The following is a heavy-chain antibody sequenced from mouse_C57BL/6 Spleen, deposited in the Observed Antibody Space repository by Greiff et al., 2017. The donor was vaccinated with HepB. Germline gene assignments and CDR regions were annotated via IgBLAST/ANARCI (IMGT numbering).Heavy chain of an antibody. V-gene: IGHV1-54*01. CDR2: INPGSGGT. D-gene: IGHD2-4*01. J-gene: IGHJ2*01. Sequence: VQGVESGAELVRPGTSVKVSCKASGYAFTNYLIEWVKQRPGQGLAWIGVINPGSGGTNYNEKFKGKATLTADKASSTAYMQLSSLTSEDSAVYFCARNYDYEGDYFDYWGQGTTLTVSS. CDR3: ARNYDYEGDYFDY. CDR1: GYAFTNYL.